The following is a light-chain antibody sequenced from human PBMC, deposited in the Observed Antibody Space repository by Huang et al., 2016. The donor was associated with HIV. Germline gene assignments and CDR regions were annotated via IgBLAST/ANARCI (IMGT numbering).Light chain of an antibody. CDR1: QSVSSY. CDR2: DAS. J-gene: IGKJ4*01. Sequence: ENVLTQSPATLSLSPGERATPSCRASQSVSSYLAWYQHKPGQAPRLLIFDASNRAAGIPARFSGSGSGTDFTLTISSLEPEDFAVYYCQQRSNWPLTFGGGTKVEIK. V-gene: IGKV3-11*01. CDR3: QQRSNWPLT.